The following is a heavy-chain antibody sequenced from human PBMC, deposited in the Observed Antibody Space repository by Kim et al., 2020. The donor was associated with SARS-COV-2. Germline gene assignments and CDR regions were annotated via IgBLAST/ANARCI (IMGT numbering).Heavy chain of an antibody. Sequence: ASVKVSCKASGYTFTSYAMNWVRQAPGQGLEWMGWINTNTGNPTYAQGFTGRFVFSLDTSVSTAYLQISSLKAEDTAVYYCARGDSGWYPYYYGMDVWGQGTTVTVSS. CDR3: ARGDSGWYPYYYGMDV. CDR2: INTNTGNP. D-gene: IGHD6-19*01. CDR1: GYTFTSYA. J-gene: IGHJ6*02. V-gene: IGHV7-4-1*02.